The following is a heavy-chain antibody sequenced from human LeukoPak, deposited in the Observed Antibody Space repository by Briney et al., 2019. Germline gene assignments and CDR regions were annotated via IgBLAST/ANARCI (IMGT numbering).Heavy chain of an antibody. Sequence: ASVKVSCKASGYTFTSYYKHWVRQAPGQGLEWMGIINPSGGSTSYAQKFQGRVTMTRDTSTSTVYMELSSLRSEDTAVYYCARVSSSYWFDPWGQGTLVTVSS. V-gene: IGHV1-46*01. J-gene: IGHJ5*02. CDR2: INPSGGST. CDR3: ARVSSSYWFDP. CDR1: GYTFTSYY. D-gene: IGHD6-6*01.